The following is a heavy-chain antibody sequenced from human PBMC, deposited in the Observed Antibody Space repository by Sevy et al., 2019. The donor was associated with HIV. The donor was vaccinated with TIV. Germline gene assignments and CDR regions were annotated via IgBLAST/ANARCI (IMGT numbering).Heavy chain of an antibody. CDR1: GGSFSGYY. Sequence: SETLSLTCAVYGGSFSGYYWSWIRQPPGKGLEWIGEINHSGSTNYNPSLKSRVTISVDTSKNQFSLKLSSVTAAETAVYYCARGQLVTIFGVVIEVSMDVWGQGTTVTVSS. J-gene: IGHJ6*02. V-gene: IGHV4-34*01. D-gene: IGHD3-3*01. CDR2: INHSGST. CDR3: ARGQLVTIFGVVIEVSMDV.